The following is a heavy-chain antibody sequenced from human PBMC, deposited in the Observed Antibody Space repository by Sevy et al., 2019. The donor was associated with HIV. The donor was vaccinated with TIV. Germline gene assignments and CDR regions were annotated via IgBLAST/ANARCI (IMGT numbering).Heavy chain of an antibody. Sequence: GSLRLSCAASGFTFNNYYMNWVRQAPGKGLEWVSSISSSSTYIYYADSVKGRFTISRDNAKNPLYLQMNSRRAEDTAVYYCARDGGCTSTSCLLYFDYWGQGTLVTV. CDR3: ARDGGCTSTSCLLYFDY. J-gene: IGHJ4*02. CDR1: GFTFNNYY. V-gene: IGHV3-21*01. D-gene: IGHD2-2*01. CDR2: ISSSSTYI.